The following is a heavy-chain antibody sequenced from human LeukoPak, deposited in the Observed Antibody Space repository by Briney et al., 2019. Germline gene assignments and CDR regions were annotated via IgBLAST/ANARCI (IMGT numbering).Heavy chain of an antibody. D-gene: IGHD3-9*01. CDR2: INHSGST. V-gene: IGHV4-34*01. CDR1: GGSFSGYY. J-gene: IGHJ4*02. Sequence: PSETLSLTCAVYGGSFSGYYWSWIRQPPGKGLEWIGEINHSGSTNYNPSLKSRVTISVDTSKNQFSLKLSSVTAADTAVYYCARGVKRVLRYFDWLDYWGQGTLVTVSS. CDR3: ARGVKRVLRYFDWLDY.